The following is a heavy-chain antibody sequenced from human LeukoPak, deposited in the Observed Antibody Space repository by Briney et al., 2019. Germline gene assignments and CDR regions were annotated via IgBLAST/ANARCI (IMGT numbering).Heavy chain of an antibody. J-gene: IGHJ4*02. D-gene: IGHD5-18*01. CDR1: GFTFTTYG. CDR3: ASEDSLFDY. V-gene: IGHV3-23*01. Sequence: GGSLRLSCAASGFTFTTYGMSWVRQAPGKGLEWVSVIYGNGDATDYADSVKGRFTTSRDNSKKTLSLQMTSLRVEDTSPCYCASEDSLFDYWGQGTLVTLFS. CDR2: IYGNGDAT.